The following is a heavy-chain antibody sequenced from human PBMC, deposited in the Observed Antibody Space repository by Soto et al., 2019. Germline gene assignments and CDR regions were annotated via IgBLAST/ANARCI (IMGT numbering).Heavy chain of an antibody. Sequence: EVRLVQSGAEVKKPGESLKISCKGSDYTFAAYWIGWVRQLPGKGLEWMGIVNPGDSETRYRPSFQGQVTISADKSINTAYLQWSSLKASDTAMYYCARPDCTNGVCYHVYDIWGQGTMVTVSS. J-gene: IGHJ3*02. CDR3: ARPDCTNGVCYHVYDI. CDR2: VNPGDSET. D-gene: IGHD2-8*01. CDR1: DYTFAAYW. V-gene: IGHV5-51*01.